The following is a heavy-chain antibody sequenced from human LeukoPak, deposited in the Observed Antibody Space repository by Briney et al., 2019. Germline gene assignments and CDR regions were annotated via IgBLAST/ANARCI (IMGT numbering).Heavy chain of an antibody. CDR3: ARVAPGYSYGYYYMDV. Sequence: SETLSLTCAVSGGSISSSNWWSWVRQPPGKGLEWIGEIYHSGSTNYNPSLKSRATISVDTSKNQFSLKLSSVTAADTAVYYCARVAPGYSYGYYYMDVWGKGTTVTVSS. CDR2: IYHSGST. J-gene: IGHJ6*03. V-gene: IGHV4-4*02. D-gene: IGHD5-18*01. CDR1: GGSISSSNW.